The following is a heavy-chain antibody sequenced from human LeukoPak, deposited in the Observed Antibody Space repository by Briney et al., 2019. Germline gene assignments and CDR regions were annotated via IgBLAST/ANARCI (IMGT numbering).Heavy chain of an antibody. CDR1: GFTFSSSW. V-gene: IGHV3-74*01. Sequence: PGGSLRLSCTVSGFTFSSSWMHWVRQAPGKGLVWVAVIKNDGNSNYADSVKGRFIASRDDARNTVYLQMSSLRADDTAVYYCHPLAYITDWGQGTLVTVSS. J-gene: IGHJ4*02. CDR2: IKNDGNS. CDR3: HPLAYITD. D-gene: IGHD3-10*01.